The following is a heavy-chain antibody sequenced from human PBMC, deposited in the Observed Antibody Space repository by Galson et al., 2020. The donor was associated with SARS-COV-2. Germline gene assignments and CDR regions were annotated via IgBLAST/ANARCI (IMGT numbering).Heavy chain of an antibody. J-gene: IGHJ4*02. CDR1: GFSFSDYW. CDR2: INTYGNST. D-gene: IGHD3-22*01. Sequence: GESLKISCAASGFSFSDYWMHWVRQAPGKGLVWVSRINTYGNSTNYADSVRGRFTVSRDNAKNMLYLQMNSLRAEDTAVYYCVRHSSVDYWGQGTLVTVSS. V-gene: IGHV3-74*01. CDR3: VRHSSVDY.